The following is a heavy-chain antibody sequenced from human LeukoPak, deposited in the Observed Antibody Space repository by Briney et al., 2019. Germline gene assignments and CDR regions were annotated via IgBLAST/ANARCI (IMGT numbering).Heavy chain of an antibody. Sequence: PSGTLSLTCAVSGGSISSSNWWSWVRQPPGKGLEWIGTGYYSGSTFYNPSLKSRFTMSVDTSKNQFSLRLTSVTAADTAVYYCARLNPFTMGQWTHAFDIWGLGTVVTVSS. J-gene: IGHJ3*02. D-gene: IGHD3-10*01. CDR3: ARLNPFTMGQWTHAFDI. CDR1: GGSISSSNW. V-gene: IGHV4-4*02. CDR2: GYYSGST.